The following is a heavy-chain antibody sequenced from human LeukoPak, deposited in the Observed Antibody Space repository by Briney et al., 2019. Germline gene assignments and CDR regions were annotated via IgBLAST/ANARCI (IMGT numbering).Heavy chain of an antibody. D-gene: IGHD3-3*01. Sequence: PSXTLSLTCAVSGYSISSGYYWGWIRQPPGEGLEWIGTIYHSGTTYYNPSLKSRVTISVDTSKNQFSLKLSSVTAADTAVYYCARELIFGVVIYFDYWGQGTLVTVSS. V-gene: IGHV4-38-2*02. J-gene: IGHJ4*02. CDR1: GYSISSGYY. CDR3: ARELIFGVVIYFDY. CDR2: IYHSGTT.